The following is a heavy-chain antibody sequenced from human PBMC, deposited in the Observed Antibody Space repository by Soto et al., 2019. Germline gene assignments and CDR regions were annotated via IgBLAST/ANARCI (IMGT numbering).Heavy chain of an antibody. Sequence: TLALTCTVSGGSISSSSYYWGWIRQPPGKGLEWIGSIYYSGSTYYNPSLKSRVTISVDTSKNQFSLKLSSVTAADTAVYYCARESAMVTGWGQGTLVTVSS. CDR1: GGSISSSSYY. J-gene: IGHJ4*02. V-gene: IGHV4-39*02. CDR2: IYYSGST. D-gene: IGHD5-18*01. CDR3: ARESAMVTG.